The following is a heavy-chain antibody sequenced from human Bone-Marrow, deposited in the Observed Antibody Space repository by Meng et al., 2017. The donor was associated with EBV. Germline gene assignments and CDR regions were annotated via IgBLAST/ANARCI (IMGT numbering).Heavy chain of an antibody. CDR1: GGTFSSDA. V-gene: IGHV1-69*01. J-gene: IGHJ4*02. CDR2: LIPMSGAP. Sequence: QGEVVRSGAEVKKPGSSVKVSCWTAGGTFSSDAVSWVRQAPGQGLEWMGGLIPMSGAPHYAQKFQGRVTITADESTSTHYMDLSNLRSDDTAMYYCASESGRGFTPDYWGQGTLVTVSS. D-gene: IGHD3-10*01. CDR3: ASESGRGFTPDY.